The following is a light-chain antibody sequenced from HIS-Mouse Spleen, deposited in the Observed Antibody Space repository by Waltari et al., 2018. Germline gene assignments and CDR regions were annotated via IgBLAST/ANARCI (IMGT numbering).Light chain of an antibody. CDR3: CSYAGSSTYV. J-gene: IGLJ1*01. CDR1: SSDVGSYNL. CDR2: EGS. Sequence: QSALTQPASVSGSPGQSITISCTGTSSDVGSYNLFSRYQQHPGKAPRLMIYEGSKAPSVFSTRFSGSTSGNTASLTISGLQAEDEADYYCCSYAGSSTYVFGTGTKVTVL. V-gene: IGLV2-23*01.